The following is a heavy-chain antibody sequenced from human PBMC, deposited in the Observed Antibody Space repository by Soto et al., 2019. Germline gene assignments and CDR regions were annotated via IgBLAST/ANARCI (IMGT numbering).Heavy chain of an antibody. J-gene: IGHJ4*02. D-gene: IGHD2-8*01. CDR1: GDSVTNYF. V-gene: IGHV4-59*02. CDR3: ARDPGYCTNGVCPIFDF. Sequence: SETLSLTCTVSGDSVTNYFWSWMRQPPGKGLEWIGHMYHGGRTNYSPSLKSRVTMSLGSSKNQFSLNLSSVTAADTAVYFCARDPGYCTNGVCPIFDFWGQGVLVTVSS. CDR2: MYHGGRT.